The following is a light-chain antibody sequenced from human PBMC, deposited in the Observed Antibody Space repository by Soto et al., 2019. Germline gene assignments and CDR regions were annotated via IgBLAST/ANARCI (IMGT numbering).Light chain of an antibody. CDR3: QKYNSAPWT. V-gene: IGKV1-27*01. CDR2: AAS. Sequence: DIQMTQSPSSLSASVGDRVTITCRASQGISIYLAWYQQKPGKVPRLLIYAASTLQSGVPSRFSGSGSGTDFTLTINSLQPEDVATYYCQKYNSAPWTFGPGTKVEIK. CDR1: QGISIY. J-gene: IGKJ1*01.